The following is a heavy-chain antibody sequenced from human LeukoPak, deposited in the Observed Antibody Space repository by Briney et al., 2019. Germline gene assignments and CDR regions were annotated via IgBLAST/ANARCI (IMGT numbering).Heavy chain of an antibody. Sequence: PGGSLRLSCAASGFTFGSYAMSWVRQAPGKGLEWVSAISGSGGSTYYADSVKGRFTISRDNSKNTLYLQMNSPGAEATAVYYCAIGPRNRPYCCYLADGCYWGQGTLVTVSS. CDR3: AIGPRNRPYCCYLADGCY. V-gene: IGHV3-23*01. CDR2: ISGSGGST. J-gene: IGHJ4*02. D-gene: IGHD2-15*01. CDR1: GFTFGSYA.